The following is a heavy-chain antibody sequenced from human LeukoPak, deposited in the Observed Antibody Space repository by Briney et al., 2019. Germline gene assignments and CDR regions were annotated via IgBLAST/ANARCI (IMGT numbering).Heavy chain of an antibody. CDR3: ARGRFYGYLGYYFDY. CDR2: IIPIFGTA. D-gene: IGHD2-2*03. CDR1: GGTFSSYA. J-gene: IGHJ4*02. V-gene: IGHV1-69*05. Sequence: GASVKVSCKASGGTFSSYAISWVRQAPGQGLEWMGGIIPIFGTANYAQKFQGRVTITTDESTSTAYMELSSLRSEDTAVYYCARGRFYGYLGYYFDYWGQGTLVTVSS.